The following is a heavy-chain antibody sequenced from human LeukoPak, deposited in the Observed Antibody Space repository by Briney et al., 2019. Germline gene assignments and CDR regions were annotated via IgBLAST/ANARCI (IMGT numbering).Heavy chain of an antibody. CDR1: GFSFNNYG. J-gene: IGHJ4*02. Sequence: GRSLRLSCAASGFSFNNYGMHWVRQAPGKGLEWVAVIWYDGSKKYYADSVKGRFTISRDNSKNTLYLQMNSLRDEDMAVYYCARASGVSSYLLPIWGQGTLVTVSS. CDR2: IWYDGSKK. D-gene: IGHD2-8*01. CDR3: ARASGVSSYLLPI. V-gene: IGHV3-33*01.